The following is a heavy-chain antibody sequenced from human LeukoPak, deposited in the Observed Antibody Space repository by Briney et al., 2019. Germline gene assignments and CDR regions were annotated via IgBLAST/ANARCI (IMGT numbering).Heavy chain of an antibody. D-gene: IGHD1-26*01. J-gene: IGHJ5*02. Sequence: ASVKVSCKASGYTFTGYYVHWVRQTPGQGLEWMGWINPSSGGTNYAQKFQGRVTMTGDTSISTAYMELSRLSSDDTAVYYCATEGSWELRRGFDPWGQGTLVTVSS. CDR3: ATEGSWELRRGFDP. CDR1: GYTFTGYY. V-gene: IGHV1-2*02. CDR2: INPSSGGT.